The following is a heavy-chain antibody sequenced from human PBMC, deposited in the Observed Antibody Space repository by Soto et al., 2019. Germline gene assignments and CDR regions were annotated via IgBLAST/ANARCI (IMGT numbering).Heavy chain of an antibody. CDR1: GGTFSSYA. J-gene: IGHJ5*02. D-gene: IGHD2-15*01. V-gene: IGHV1-69*13. CDR2: IIPIFGTA. CDR3: ARDLIVGYCSGGSCLNWFDP. Sequence: SVKVSCKASGGTFSSYAISWVRQAPGQGLEWMGGIIPIFGTANYAQKFQGRVTITADESTSTAYMELSSLRSEDTAVYYCARDLIVGYCSGGSCLNWFDPWGQGTLVTVSS.